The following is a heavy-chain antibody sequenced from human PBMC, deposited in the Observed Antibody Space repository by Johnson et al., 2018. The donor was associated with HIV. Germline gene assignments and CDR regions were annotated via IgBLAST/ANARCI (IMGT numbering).Heavy chain of an antibody. J-gene: IGHJ3*02. CDR3: ARGPWLAFDI. D-gene: IGHD6-19*01. V-gene: IGHV3-15*05. CDR2: IKNKIDGGTI. Sequence: VQLVESGGGLVNPGGSLKLSCAASGVTLTNTWMNWVRQAPGKGLEWVGRIKNKIDGGTIDYAAPVKGRFSISRDDSRNTLHLQMNSLRADDTGVYYCARGPWLAFDIWGQGTMVTVSS. CDR1: GVTLTNTW.